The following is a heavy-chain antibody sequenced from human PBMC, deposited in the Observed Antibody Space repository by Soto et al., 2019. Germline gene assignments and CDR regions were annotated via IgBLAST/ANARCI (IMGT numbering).Heavy chain of an antibody. CDR2: IDDSGYT. V-gene: IGHV4-31*03. Sequence: SETLSLTCTVSGGSISTGGYYWSWIRQYPGKGLEWLGYIDDSGYTFYNPSLQSRLTLSMDTSKNQFSLKLSSATAADTAVYFCPRQQAGFFYGIDYWGQGTLVTVSS. J-gene: IGHJ4*02. D-gene: IGHD3-3*01. CDR1: GGSISTGGYY. CDR3: PRQQAGFFYGIDY.